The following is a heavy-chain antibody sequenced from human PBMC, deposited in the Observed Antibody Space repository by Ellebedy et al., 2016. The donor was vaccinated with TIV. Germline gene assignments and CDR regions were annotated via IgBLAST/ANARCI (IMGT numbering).Heavy chain of an antibody. Sequence: GESLKISCAASGFTFSSYTMSWVRQAPGKGLEWVSAISGSGGSTYYADSVKGRFTISRDNSKNTLYLQMNSLRAEDTAVYYWAKALWKYDTGGGVFDYWGQGTLVTVSS. CDR3: AKALWKYDTGGGVFDY. CDR1: GFTFSSYT. D-gene: IGHD2-8*02. J-gene: IGHJ4*02. CDR2: ISGSGGST. V-gene: IGHV3-23*01.